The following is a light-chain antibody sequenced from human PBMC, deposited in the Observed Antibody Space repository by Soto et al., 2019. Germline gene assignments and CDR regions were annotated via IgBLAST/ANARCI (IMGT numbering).Light chain of an antibody. CDR2: GAS. CDR1: QSVSSSY. Sequence: EIVLTQSPGTLSLSPGERATLSCRASQSVSSSYLAWYQQKPGQAPRLLIYGASSSATGIPYRFSGSGSGTDFTLTISRLEPEDFAVYYCQQYGSSPRTFGQGTKVEIK. CDR3: QQYGSSPRT. V-gene: IGKV3-20*01. J-gene: IGKJ1*01.